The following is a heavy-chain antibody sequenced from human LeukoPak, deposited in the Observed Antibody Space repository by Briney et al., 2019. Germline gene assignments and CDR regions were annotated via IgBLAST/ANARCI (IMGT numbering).Heavy chain of an antibody. CDR1: GYTFTGFY. J-gene: IGHJ4*02. Sequence: GAFVKVSCKTSGYTFTGFYIHWVRQAPAQGLKWMGWIDPNSGDTSYSQLFQGRVTMTRDTSINTAYLEINNLRFDDTAVYYCVSHHWTTLTMGDYWGQGTLVTVSS. CDR3: VSHHWTTLTMGDY. CDR2: IDPNSGDT. D-gene: IGHD1-1*01. V-gene: IGHV1-2*02.